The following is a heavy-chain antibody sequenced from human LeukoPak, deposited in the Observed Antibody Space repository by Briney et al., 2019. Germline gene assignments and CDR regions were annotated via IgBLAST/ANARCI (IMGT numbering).Heavy chain of an antibody. D-gene: IGHD5-12*01. J-gene: IGHJ4*02. Sequence: GALRLSCAASGFTFDDYAMHWVRQAPGKGLEWVSVIYSGGSTYYADSVKGRFTISRDNSKNTLYLQMNSLRAEDTAVYYCARGLEGGYDLDYWGQGTLVTVSS. CDR2: IYSGGST. V-gene: IGHV3-53*01. CDR1: GFTFDDYA. CDR3: ARGLEGGYDLDY.